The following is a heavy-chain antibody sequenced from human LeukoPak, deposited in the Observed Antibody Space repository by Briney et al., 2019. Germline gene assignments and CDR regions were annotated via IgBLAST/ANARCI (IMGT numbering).Heavy chain of an antibody. CDR1: GFTFSSYA. D-gene: IGHD3-10*01. J-gene: IGHJ4*02. V-gene: IGHV3-23*01. Sequence: PGGSLRLSCAASGFTFSSYAMSWVRQAPGKGLEWVSAISGSGGSTYYADSVKGRFTISRDNSKNTLYLQMNSLRAEDTAVYYCAKDDAFGELLLPFDYWGQGTLVNVSS. CDR3: AKDDAFGELLLPFDY. CDR2: ISGSGGST.